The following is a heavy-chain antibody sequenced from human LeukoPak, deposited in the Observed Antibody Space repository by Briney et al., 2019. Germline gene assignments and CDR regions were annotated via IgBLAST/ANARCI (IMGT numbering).Heavy chain of an antibody. Sequence: PGGSLRLSCTSSGFTVSSTYISWVRQAPGKGLEWVSVIYSDGSTDYADSVKDRFTISRDASKNTVFLRINSLRVEDTAVYQCARGPIDKVVAGKFFGHWGQGTVVTASS. CDR1: GFTVSSTY. CDR2: IYSDGST. D-gene: IGHD3/OR15-3a*01. V-gene: IGHV3-53*01. CDR3: ARGPIDKVVAGKFFGH. J-gene: IGHJ4*02.